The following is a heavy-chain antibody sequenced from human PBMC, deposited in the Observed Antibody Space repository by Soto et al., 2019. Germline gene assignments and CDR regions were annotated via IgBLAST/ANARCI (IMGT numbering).Heavy chain of an antibody. D-gene: IGHD6-19*01. CDR3: ARDPFIAVAYNWFDP. Sequence: ASVKVSCKASGYTFTNHAMHWVRQAPGQRLEWMGWINAGNGDTKYSQNFQGSVTITRDTSASTAYMELSSLRSEDTAVYYCARDPFIAVAYNWFDPWGQGTLVTVSS. CDR2: INAGNGDT. J-gene: IGHJ5*02. CDR1: GYTFTNHA. V-gene: IGHV1-3*01.